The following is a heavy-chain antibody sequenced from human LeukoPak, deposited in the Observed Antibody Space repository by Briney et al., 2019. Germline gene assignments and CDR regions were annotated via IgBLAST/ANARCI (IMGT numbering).Heavy chain of an antibody. V-gene: IGHV3-15*01. D-gene: IGHD6-13*01. CDR2: IKSKAEGGTT. CDR1: GFTCSSYA. CDR3: TTGRSSSWPDY. Sequence: GGSLRLSCAASGFTCSSYAMSWGRRAPGKGLEWVGRIKSKAEGGTTDYAAPVKGRFTISRDDSKNTLFLQMNSLKTEDTAVYYCTTGRSSSWPDYWGQGTLVTVSS. J-gene: IGHJ4*02.